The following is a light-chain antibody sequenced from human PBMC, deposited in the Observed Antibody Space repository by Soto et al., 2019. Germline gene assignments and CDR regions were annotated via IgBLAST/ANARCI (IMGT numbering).Light chain of an antibody. J-gene: IGKJ1*01. CDR3: QQYYSTPGT. Sequence: DIVMTQSPESLAVSLGERATINCESSQSVLYSSNNKNYLAWYQQKPGQPPKLLIYWASTRESGVPDRFSGSGSGTDFTLTISSLQTEDVAVYYCQQYYSTPGTFSQGTKVEI. V-gene: IGKV4-1*01. CDR1: QSVLYSSNNKNY. CDR2: WAS.